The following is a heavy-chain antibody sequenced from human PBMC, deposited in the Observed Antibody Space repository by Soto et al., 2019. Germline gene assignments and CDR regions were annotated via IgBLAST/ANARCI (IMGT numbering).Heavy chain of an antibody. CDR3: ARRWIHAFDI. CDR2: IYYSGST. J-gene: IGHJ3*02. CDR1: GGSVSSGSYY. D-gene: IGHD5-18*01. Sequence: SETLSVTCTVSGGSVSSGSYYWSWIRQPPGKGLEWIGFIYYSGSTNYNPSLKSRVTISVDTSKNQFSLKLSSVTAADTAVYYCARRWIHAFDIWGQGTMVTVS. V-gene: IGHV4-61*01.